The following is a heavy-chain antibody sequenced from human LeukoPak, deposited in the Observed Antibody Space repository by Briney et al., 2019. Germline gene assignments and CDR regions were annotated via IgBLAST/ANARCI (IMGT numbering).Heavy chain of an antibody. CDR2: ISSSSSYI. V-gene: IGHV3-21*01. Sequence: GGSLRLSCAASGFTFSSYSMNWVRQAPGKGLEWVSSISSSSSYIYYADSVKGRFTISRGNAKNSLYLQMNSLRAEDTAVYYCARDSTAVAAHEGDYWGQGTLVTVSS. CDR1: GFTFSSYS. J-gene: IGHJ4*02. D-gene: IGHD6-19*01. CDR3: ARDSTAVAAHEGDY.